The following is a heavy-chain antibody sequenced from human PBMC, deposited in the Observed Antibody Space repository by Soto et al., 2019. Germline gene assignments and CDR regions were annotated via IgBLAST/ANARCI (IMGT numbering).Heavy chain of an antibody. D-gene: IGHD3-3*01. V-gene: IGHV4-38-2*02. CDR3: ARSQARITIFGVVMDYFDY. Sequence: SETLSLTCTVSGYSISSGYYWGWIRQPPGKGLEWIGSIYHSGSTYYNPSLKSRVTISVDTSKNQFSLKLSSVTAADTAVYYCARSQARITIFGVVMDYFDYWGQGTLVTVSS. CDR2: IYHSGST. CDR1: GYSISSGYY. J-gene: IGHJ4*02.